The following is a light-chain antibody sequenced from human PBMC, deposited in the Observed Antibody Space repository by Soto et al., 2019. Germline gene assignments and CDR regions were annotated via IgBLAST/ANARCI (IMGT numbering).Light chain of an antibody. CDR3: QQYSPSALHT. CDR1: QSVINNR. Sequence: EIVLTQSPGTLSLSPGERATLSCRASQSVINNRLAWYQQKSGQAPRLLIYGASTRATAIPDRFSGSGSGTEFTLTISRLEPEDVAVYHCQQYSPSALHTFGQGTKLEIK. J-gene: IGKJ2*01. V-gene: IGKV3-20*01. CDR2: GAS.